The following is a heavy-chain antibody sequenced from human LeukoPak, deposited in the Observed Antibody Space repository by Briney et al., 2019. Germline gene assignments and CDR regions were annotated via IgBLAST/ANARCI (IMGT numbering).Heavy chain of an antibody. V-gene: IGHV1-18*01. CDR2: ISAYNGNT. J-gene: IGHJ4*02. CDR1: GYTFTSYG. CDR3: ARGYWGLYSGSYYFDY. D-gene: IGHD1-26*01. Sequence: ASVKVSCKASGYTFTSYGISWVRQAPGQGLEWMGWISAYNGNTNYAQKLQGRVTMTTDTSTSTAYMELRSLRSDDTAVYYCARGYWGLYSGSYYFDYWGQGTLVTVSS.